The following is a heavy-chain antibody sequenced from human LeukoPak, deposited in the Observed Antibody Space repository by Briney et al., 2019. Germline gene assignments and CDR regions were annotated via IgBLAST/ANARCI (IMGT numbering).Heavy chain of an antibody. CDR2: ISTSSSYI. V-gene: IGHV3-21*06. CDR1: GFTFSSHS. D-gene: IGHD6-19*01. J-gene: IGHJ1*01. CDR3: ATGYSSGWYFYFQH. Sequence: GGSLRLSCAASGFTFSSHSMTWVRQAPGKGLEWVSSISTSSSYIYYADSVKGRFTISRDNAKNSLSLRMNSLSAEDTAVYYCATGYSSGWYFYFQHWGQGSLVTVSS.